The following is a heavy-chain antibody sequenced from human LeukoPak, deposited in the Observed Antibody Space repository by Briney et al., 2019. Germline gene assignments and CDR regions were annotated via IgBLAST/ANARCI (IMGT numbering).Heavy chain of an antibody. D-gene: IGHD3-10*01. J-gene: IGHJ3*02. Sequence: SETLSLTCAVYGGSFSGYYWSWIRQPPGKGLEWIGEINHSGSTNSNPSLKSRVTISVDTSKKQFSLQLNSVTAADTALYYCARFNLFPYYSFDIWGQGTMVTVSS. CDR1: GGSFSGYY. CDR2: INHSGST. CDR3: ARFNLFPYYSFDI. V-gene: IGHV4-34*01.